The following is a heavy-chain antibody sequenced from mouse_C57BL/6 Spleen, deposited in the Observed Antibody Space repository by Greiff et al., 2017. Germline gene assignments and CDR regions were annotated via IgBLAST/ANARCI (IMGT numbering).Heavy chain of an antibody. D-gene: IGHD3-2*02. J-gene: IGHJ1*03. CDR1: GFTFSSYA. V-gene: IGHV5-4*03. CDR2: ISDGGIYT. CDR3: ARELQGYFDV. Sequence: EVKLMESGGGLVKPGGSLKLSCAASGFTFSSYAMSWVRQTPAKRLEWVATISDGGIYTYYPDNVKGRFTISRDHDKNNLYLQMSHLKSEDTAMYYCARELQGYFDVGGTGTTVTVSS.